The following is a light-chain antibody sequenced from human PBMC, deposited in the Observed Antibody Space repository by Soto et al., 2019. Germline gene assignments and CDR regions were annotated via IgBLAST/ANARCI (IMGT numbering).Light chain of an antibody. Sequence: DIQLTQSPSFLSASVGDRVTITCRASQGISSFLAWYQQKPGKAPNLLISAASTLRTGVPSRFSGSGSGTEFTLTISSLQPEDFATYYCQHLNTYPLTFGAGTKVEI. V-gene: IGKV1-9*01. J-gene: IGKJ4*01. CDR2: AAS. CDR1: QGISSF. CDR3: QHLNTYPLT.